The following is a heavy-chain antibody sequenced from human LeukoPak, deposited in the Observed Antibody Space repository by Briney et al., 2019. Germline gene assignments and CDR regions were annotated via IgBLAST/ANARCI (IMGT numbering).Heavy chain of an antibody. D-gene: IGHD3-22*01. V-gene: IGHV4-34*01. CDR3: ARQTYDSSGYTDGGIDY. Sequence: SETLSLTCTVSGGSISSYYWSWIRQPPGKGLEWIGEINHSGSTNYNPSLKSRVTISVDTSKNQFSLKLNSVTAADTAVYYCARQTYDSSGYTDGGIDYWGQGTLVTVSS. J-gene: IGHJ4*02. CDR1: GGSISSYY. CDR2: INHSGST.